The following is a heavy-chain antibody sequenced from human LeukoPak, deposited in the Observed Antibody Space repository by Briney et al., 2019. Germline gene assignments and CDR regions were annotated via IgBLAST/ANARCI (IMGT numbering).Heavy chain of an antibody. J-gene: IGHJ4*02. D-gene: IGHD3-10*01. V-gene: IGHV3-53*01. CDR3: ARIKVITMVHGLIITSAFFDY. Sequence: GGSLRLSCAVSGFTVSSNYMGWVRQAPGKGLEWVSLIYSGGNTYYADSVKGRFTISRDTSKNTLFLQMNSLRAEDTALYVCARIKVITMVHGLIITSAFFDYRGQGTLVTVSS. CDR2: IYSGGNT. CDR1: GFTVSSNY.